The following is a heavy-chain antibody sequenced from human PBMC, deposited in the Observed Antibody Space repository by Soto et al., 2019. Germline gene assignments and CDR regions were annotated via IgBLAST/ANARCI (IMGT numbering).Heavy chain of an antibody. CDR1: GYSLTSYW. CDR3: TRRAGYIDY. CDR2: VYPGDSDT. J-gene: IGHJ4*01. D-gene: IGHD6-13*01. V-gene: IGHV5-51*01. Sequence: GESLKISCKASGYSLTSYWIGWVRQRPGKGLEWMGIVYPGDSDTRYNPSFRGQVTISVDRSTSTAYLQWSSLKASDTAMYYCTRRAGYIDYWGHGTLVTV.